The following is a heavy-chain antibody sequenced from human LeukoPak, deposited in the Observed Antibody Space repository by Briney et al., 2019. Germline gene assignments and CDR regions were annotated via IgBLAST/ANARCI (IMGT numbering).Heavy chain of an antibody. J-gene: IGHJ4*02. CDR3: AKDYSRAAAGTPDY. CDR2: INHSGST. D-gene: IGHD6-13*01. V-gene: IGHV4-34*01. Sequence: SETLSLTCAVYGGSFSGYYWSWIRQPPGKGLEWIGEINHSGSTNYNPSLKSRVTISVDTSKNQFSLKLSSVTAADTAVYYCAKDYSRAAAGTPDYWGQGTLVTVSS. CDR1: GGSFSGYY.